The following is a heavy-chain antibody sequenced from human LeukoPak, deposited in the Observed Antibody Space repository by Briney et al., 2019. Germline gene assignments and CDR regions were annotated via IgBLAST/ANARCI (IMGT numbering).Heavy chain of an antibody. D-gene: IGHD6-19*01. J-gene: IGHJ3*02. CDR3: ARVSIAVAGTVAFDI. Sequence: PSETLSLTCAVYGGSFSGYYWSWIRQPPGKGLEWIGEINHSGSTNYNPSLKSRVTISVDTSKNQFSLKLSSVTAADTAVYYCARVSIAVAGTVAFDIWGQGTMVTVSS. V-gene: IGHV4-34*01. CDR2: INHSGST. CDR1: GGSFSGYY.